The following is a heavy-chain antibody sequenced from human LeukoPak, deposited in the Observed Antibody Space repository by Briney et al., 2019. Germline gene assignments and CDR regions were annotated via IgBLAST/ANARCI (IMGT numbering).Heavy chain of an antibody. CDR1: GYSISSGYY. CDR3: ASMDV. Sequence: PSETLSLTCAVSGYSISSGYYWGWIWQPPGKGLEWIGSIYHSGSTYYNPSLKSRVTISVDTSKNQFSLKLSSVTAADTAVYYCASMDVWGKGTTVTVSS. CDR2: IYHSGST. J-gene: IGHJ6*03. V-gene: IGHV4-38-2*01.